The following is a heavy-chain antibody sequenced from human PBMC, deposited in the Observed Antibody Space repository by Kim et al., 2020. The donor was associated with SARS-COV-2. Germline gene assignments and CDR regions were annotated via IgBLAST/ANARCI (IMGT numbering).Heavy chain of an antibody. CDR1: GYTFTSYY. Sequence: ASVKVSCKASGYTFTSYYMHWVRQAPGQGLEWMGIINPSGGSTRYAQKFQGRVTMTRDTSTSTVYMGLSSLRSEDTAVYYCARPSTNPGDYMDVWGKGTTVTVSS. CDR3: ARPSTNPGDYMDV. V-gene: IGHV1-46*01. D-gene: IGHD2-2*01. CDR2: INPSGGST. J-gene: IGHJ6*03.